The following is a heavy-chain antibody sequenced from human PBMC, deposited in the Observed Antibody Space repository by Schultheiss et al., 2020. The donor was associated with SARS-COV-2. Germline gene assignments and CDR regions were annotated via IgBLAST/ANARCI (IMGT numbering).Heavy chain of an antibody. CDR1: GFTFSSYS. J-gene: IGHJ3*02. D-gene: IGHD4-17*01. Sequence: GGSLRLSCAASGFTFSSYSMNWVRQAPGKGLEWVSAISGSGGSTYYADSVKGRFTISRDNSKNTLYLQMNSLRAEDTAVYYCAKDGPDYGVLDAFDIWGQGTMVTVSS. CDR3: AKDGPDYGVLDAFDI. V-gene: IGHV3-23*01. CDR2: ISGSGGST.